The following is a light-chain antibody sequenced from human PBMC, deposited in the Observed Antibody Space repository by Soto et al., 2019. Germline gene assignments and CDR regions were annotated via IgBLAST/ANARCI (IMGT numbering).Light chain of an antibody. CDR2: DAS. CDR3: QQYHMWPLT. CDR1: QSISGH. Sequence: EIVLTQSPATLSVSPGERATLSCTASQSISGHLDWYQQKPGQAPRLLIYDASTRATGIPDRFSGSGSGAEFTFTISSLQSEDFAVYYCQQYHMWPLTFGGGTKVEIK. J-gene: IGKJ4*01. V-gene: IGKV3-15*01.